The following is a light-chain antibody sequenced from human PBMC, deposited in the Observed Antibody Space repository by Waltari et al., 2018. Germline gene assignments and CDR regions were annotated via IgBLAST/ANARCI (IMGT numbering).Light chain of an antibody. CDR1: SSNIGNNY. V-gene: IGLV1-51*02. CDR2: QKY. J-gene: IGLJ3*02. Sequence: QSVLTQPPSVSAAPGQMVTISCSGSSSNIGNNYVSWYQQLPGTAPKLLIYQKYERPSVIPDRFSGSKSGTSATLAITGLQTGDAADYYCGTWDSSLSAGVFGGGTKLAVL. CDR3: GTWDSSLSAGV.